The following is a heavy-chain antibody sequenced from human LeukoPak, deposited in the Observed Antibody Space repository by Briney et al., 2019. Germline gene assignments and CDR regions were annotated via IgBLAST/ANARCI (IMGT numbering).Heavy chain of an antibody. V-gene: IGHV3-74*01. CDR1: GFTFSSYW. CDR2: VNSDGSST. J-gene: IGHJ4*02. D-gene: IGHD1-26*01. CDR3: AREEVGASDY. Sequence: GGSLRPSCAASGFTFSSYWMHWVRQAPGKGLVWVSRVNSDGSSTSYADSVKGRFTISRDNAKNTLYLQMNSLRAEDTAVYYCAREEVGASDYWAKGTLVTVSS.